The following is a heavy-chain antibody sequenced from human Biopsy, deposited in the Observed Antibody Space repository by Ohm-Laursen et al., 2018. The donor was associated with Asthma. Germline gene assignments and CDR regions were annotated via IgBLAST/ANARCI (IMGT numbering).Heavy chain of an antibody. CDR3: ARATSTWSQSGPHYFDH. J-gene: IGHJ4*02. CDR1: LGSISDYY. D-gene: IGHD6-13*01. Sequence: SQTLSLTCTVSLGSISDYYWNWIRQFPGRGLEWIGYVYSTGSTRYNPSLKSRVTISVDTSINQVSLRLSSVIAADTAMYYCARATSTWSQSGPHYFDHWGQGALVTVSS. CDR2: VYSTGST. V-gene: IGHV4-59*01.